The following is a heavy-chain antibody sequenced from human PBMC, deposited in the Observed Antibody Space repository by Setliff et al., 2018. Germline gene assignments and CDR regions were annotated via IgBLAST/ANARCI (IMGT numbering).Heavy chain of an antibody. CDR2: ISRSSTYI. D-gene: IGHD6-13*01. J-gene: IGHJ3*02. CDR1: GFTFSTHS. CDR3: ASAGHSGSWFPFDAFHI. V-gene: IGHV3-21*01. Sequence: GSLRLSCAASGFTFSTHSMNWVRQAPGKGLEWVSSISRSSTYIYYADSMKGRFTISRDNAENSLYLQMNSLRAEDTAVYYCASAGHSGSWFPFDAFHIWGQGTMVTVSS.